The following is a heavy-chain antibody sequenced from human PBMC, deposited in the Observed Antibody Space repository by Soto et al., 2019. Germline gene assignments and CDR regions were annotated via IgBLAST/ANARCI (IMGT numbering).Heavy chain of an antibody. CDR3: ARYIGHSSSWYYYYGMDV. D-gene: IGHD6-13*01. Sequence: SVKVSCKASGGTFSSYAISWVRQAPGQGLEWMGGIIPIFGTANYAQKFQGRVTITADESTSTAYMELSSLRSEDTAVYYCARYIGHSSSWYYYYGMDVWGQGTTVTVSS. CDR2: IIPIFGTA. J-gene: IGHJ6*02. V-gene: IGHV1-69*13. CDR1: GGTFSSYA.